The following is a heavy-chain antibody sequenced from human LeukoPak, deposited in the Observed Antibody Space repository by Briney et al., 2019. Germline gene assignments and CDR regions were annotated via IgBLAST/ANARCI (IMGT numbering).Heavy chain of an antibody. CDR1: GFTFSSYA. D-gene: IGHD3-10*01. CDR3: AKDLLYYGSDRYADAYYGMDP. V-gene: IGHV3-30*04. CDR2: ISYYGRNQ. Sequence: PGRTLRLSCAASGFTFSSYAMPWGRQAPAKGVERVALISYYGRNQYYAQSLKGRFTISIDKFKNTLYLQMISLRPEDTAFDYCAKDLLYYGSDRYADAYYGMDPWGQGTAVTVSS. J-gene: IGHJ6*02.